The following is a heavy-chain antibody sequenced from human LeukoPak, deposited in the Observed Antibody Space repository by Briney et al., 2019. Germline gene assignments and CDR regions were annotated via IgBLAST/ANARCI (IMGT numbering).Heavy chain of an antibody. V-gene: IGHV4-39*01. CDR2: IYYSGST. CDR3: ARGDCSGGSCYLFDY. Sequence: FETLSLTCTVSGGSISSSSYYWGWIRQPPGKGLEWIGSIYYSGSTYYNPSLKSRVTISVDTSKNQFSLKLSSVTAADTAVYYCARGDCSGGSCYLFDYWGQGALVTVSS. CDR1: GGSISSSSYY. D-gene: IGHD2-15*01. J-gene: IGHJ4*02.